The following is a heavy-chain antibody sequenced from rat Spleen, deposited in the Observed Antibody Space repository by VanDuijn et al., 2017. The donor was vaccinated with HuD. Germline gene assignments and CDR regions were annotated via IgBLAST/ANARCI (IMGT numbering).Heavy chain of an antibody. Sequence: QVQLKESGPGLVQPSQTLSLTCTVSGFSLTSNSVHWVRQPPGKGLEWMGRMRYNGDTSYNSALKSRLSISRDTSKSQVFLKMNSLQTEDTATYYCARDRTGPFDYWGQGVMVAVSS. V-gene: IGHV2-63*01. CDR1: GFSLTSNS. CDR3: ARDRTGPFDY. J-gene: IGHJ2*01. CDR2: MRYNGDT. D-gene: IGHD4-2*01.